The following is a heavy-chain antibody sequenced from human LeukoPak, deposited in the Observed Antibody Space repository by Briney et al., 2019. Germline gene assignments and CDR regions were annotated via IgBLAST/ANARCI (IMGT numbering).Heavy chain of an antibody. CDR2: IYYSGTTYT. D-gene: IGHD3-10*01. CDR3: ARHTMVRGVLTWFDP. Sequence: NPSETLSFTCTVSGGSISPSNPYWGWIRQPPGKGLEWIGSIYYSGTTYTYYNPSLKSRVTISIDTSKNQFSLKLSFVTAADTAVYYCARHTMVRGVLTWFDPWGQGTLVTVSS. V-gene: IGHV4-39*01. CDR1: GGSISPSNPY. J-gene: IGHJ5*02.